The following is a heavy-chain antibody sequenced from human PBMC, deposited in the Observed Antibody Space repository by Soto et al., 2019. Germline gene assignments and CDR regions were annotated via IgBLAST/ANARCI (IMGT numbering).Heavy chain of an antibody. CDR3: ARGGRGIQLFLTFDH. D-gene: IGHD5-18*01. CDR2: INAGNGNT. J-gene: IGHJ4*02. V-gene: IGHV1-3*01. Sequence: ASVKVSCKASGYSFITYVIHWVRQAPGQRLEWMGWINAGNGNTKFSQKFQDRVTITRDTSASAVNMELSSLRSEDTAVYYCARGGRGIQLFLTFDHWGPGTLVTVSS. CDR1: GYSFITYV.